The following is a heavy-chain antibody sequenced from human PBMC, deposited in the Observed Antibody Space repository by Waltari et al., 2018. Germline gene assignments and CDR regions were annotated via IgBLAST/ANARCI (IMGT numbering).Heavy chain of an antibody. CDR3: ARFHSSSVDGYNLAYFDY. Sequence: QVQLQESGPGLVKPSETLSLTCTVSGGSLSSYYWSWIRQPPGKGLEWIGYIYYSGSTNYNPSLKSRVTISVDTSKNQFSLKLSSVTAADTAVYYCARFHSSSVDGYNLAYFDYWGQGTLVTVSS. J-gene: IGHJ4*02. CDR1: GGSLSSYY. CDR2: IYYSGST. V-gene: IGHV4-59*01. D-gene: IGHD5-12*01.